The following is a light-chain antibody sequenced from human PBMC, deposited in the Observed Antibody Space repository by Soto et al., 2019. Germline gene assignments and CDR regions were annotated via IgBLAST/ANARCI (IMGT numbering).Light chain of an antibody. V-gene: IGLV2-8*01. J-gene: IGLJ1*01. CDR1: SSDVGATDY. Sequence: QSALTQPPSASGSLGQSVAISCTGTSSDVGATDYVSWYQHHSGKAPKLLLYEVNKRPSGVPDRFSGSKSGNTASLTVSVLQADDEADYYCISHAGTSTVLGTGTKLTVI. CDR2: EVN. CDR3: ISHAGTSTV.